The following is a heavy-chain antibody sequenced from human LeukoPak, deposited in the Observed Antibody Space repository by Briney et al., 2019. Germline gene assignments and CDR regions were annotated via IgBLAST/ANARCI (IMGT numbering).Heavy chain of an antibody. CDR2: FSNSGET. CDR3: AKDLRLSVGTSPFDY. J-gene: IGHJ4*02. Sequence: PRGSLRLSCAASGFTFSTYAMAWVRQAPGKGLEWVSAFSNSGETHYADSVKGRFTISRDNSKNTLYLQMNSLRADDTALYYCAKDLRLSVGTSPFDYWGQGTLVIVSS. D-gene: IGHD4-23*01. V-gene: IGHV3-23*01. CDR1: GFTFSTYA.